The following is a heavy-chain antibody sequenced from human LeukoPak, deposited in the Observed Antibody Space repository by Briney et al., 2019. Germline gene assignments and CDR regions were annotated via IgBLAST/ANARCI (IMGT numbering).Heavy chain of an antibody. CDR2: INHSGST. J-gene: IGHJ4*02. CDR3: SRLRSNSWSSYYFDY. Sequence: SETLSLTCAVYGGSFSGYYWSWIRQPPGKGLEWIGEINHSGSTNYNPSLKSRVTISGDPSNNQFSLRLSSLAAADTAVYYCSRLRSNSWSSYYFDYWGPGAQVAVSP. CDR1: GGSFSGYY. D-gene: IGHD6-13*01. V-gene: IGHV4-34*01.